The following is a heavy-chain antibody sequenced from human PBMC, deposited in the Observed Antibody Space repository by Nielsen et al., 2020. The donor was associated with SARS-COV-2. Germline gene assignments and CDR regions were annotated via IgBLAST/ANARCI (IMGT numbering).Heavy chain of an antibody. D-gene: IGHD3-22*01. CDR2: IIALFGTT. Sequence: SVKVSCKTSGYSFTNYAMSWVRQAPGQGLEWVGGIIALFGTTNYAQKFQGRVTITADESTSTSYMELSRLESQDTAVYYCARGPGSSGYYYPLVYGMDVWGQGTTVTVSS. CDR1: GYSFTNYA. CDR3: ARGPGSSGYYYPLVYGMDV. V-gene: IGHV1-69*13. J-gene: IGHJ6*02.